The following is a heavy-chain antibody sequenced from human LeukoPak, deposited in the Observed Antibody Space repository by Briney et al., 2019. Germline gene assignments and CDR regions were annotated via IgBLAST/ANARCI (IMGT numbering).Heavy chain of an antibody. CDR3: AVDYGDYLDC. CDR1: GGSLSSGGYY. D-gene: IGHD4-17*01. CDR2: IYYSGST. J-gene: IGHJ4*02. Sequence: SDTLSLTCTLSGGSLSSGGYYWIWIPDHLGKALEGIRYIYYSGSTYYNPTLKSRVTISVDPSKNQFSLKLSSVTAADTAVYYCAVDYGDYLDCWGQGTLVTVSS. V-gene: IGHV4-31*03.